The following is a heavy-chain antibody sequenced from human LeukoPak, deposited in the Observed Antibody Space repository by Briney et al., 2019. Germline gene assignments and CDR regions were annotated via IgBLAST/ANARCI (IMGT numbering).Heavy chain of an antibody. CDR2: FHTSGSA. Sequence: SETLSLTCSVSDGSISSYYWSWIRQPAGKGLEWIGRFHTSGSANYNPSLKSRVTISVDRSKNQFSLKLSSVTAADTAVYYCARAKEAAAGTSYFDYWGQGTLVTVSS. V-gene: IGHV4-4*07. CDR1: DGSISSYY. D-gene: IGHD6-13*01. J-gene: IGHJ4*02. CDR3: ARAKEAAAGTSYFDY.